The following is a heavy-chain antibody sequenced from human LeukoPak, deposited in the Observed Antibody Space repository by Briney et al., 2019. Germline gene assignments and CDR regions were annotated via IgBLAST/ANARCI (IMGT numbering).Heavy chain of an antibody. CDR1: GFTFDDYT. J-gene: IGHJ4*02. D-gene: IGHD3-22*01. CDR3: AKGRWNYYNSSGYYMDY. Sequence: PGRSLRLSCAASGFTFDDYTMHWVRQAPGKGLEWVSGISWNSGSIGYADSVKGRFTISRDNAKNSLYLQMNSLRAEDMALYYCAKGRWNYYNSSGYYMDYWGQGTLVTVSS. CDR2: ISWNSGSI. V-gene: IGHV3-9*03.